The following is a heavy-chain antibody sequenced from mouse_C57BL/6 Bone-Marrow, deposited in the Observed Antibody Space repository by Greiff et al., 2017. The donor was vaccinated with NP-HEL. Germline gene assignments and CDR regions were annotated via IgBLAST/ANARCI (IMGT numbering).Heavy chain of an antibody. CDR1: GYTFTSYW. CDR2: IYPGSGST. Sequence: QVQLQQPGAELVKPGASVKMSCKASGYTFTSYWITWVKQRPGQGLEWIGDIYPGSGSTNYNEKFTSKATLTVDTSPSTAYMQLSSLTSEDSAVYYCARPPHYYYGSSYDYFDYWGQGTTLTVSS. CDR3: ARPPHYYYGSSYDYFDY. V-gene: IGHV1-55*01. J-gene: IGHJ2*01. D-gene: IGHD1-1*01.